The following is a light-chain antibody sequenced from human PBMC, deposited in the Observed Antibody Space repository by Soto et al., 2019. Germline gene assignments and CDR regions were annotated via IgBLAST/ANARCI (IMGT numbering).Light chain of an antibody. CDR1: SSDVGAYNY. Sequence: QSVLTQPASVSGSLGQSITISCTGTSSDVGAYNYVSWYQQQPGKAPKLMISEVSNRPSVVSNRFSGSKSGNTASLIISVLQAEDEADYYCCSFTSITSDVSGTGTKVTVL. CDR2: EVS. J-gene: IGLJ1*01. CDR3: CSFTSITSDV. V-gene: IGLV2-14*01.